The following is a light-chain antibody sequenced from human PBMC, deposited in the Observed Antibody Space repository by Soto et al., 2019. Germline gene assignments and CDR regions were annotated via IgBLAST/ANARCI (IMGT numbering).Light chain of an antibody. CDR1: SSDVGGYNY. Sequence: QSALTQPASVSGSPGQSITISCTGTSSDVGGYNYVSWYQQHPGKAPKIMIYEVSNRPSGVSNRFSGSKSGNTASLTISGLQAEDEADYYCSSYTTSSHVVFGGGTKLTVL. CDR2: EVS. V-gene: IGLV2-14*01. J-gene: IGLJ2*01. CDR3: SSYTTSSHVV.